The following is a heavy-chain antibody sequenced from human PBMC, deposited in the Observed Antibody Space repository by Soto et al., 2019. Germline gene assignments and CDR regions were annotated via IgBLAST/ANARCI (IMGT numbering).Heavy chain of an antibody. CDR2: ISPGSRYP. CDR1: GFTFGDSY. J-gene: IGHJ5*02. CDR3: VRGGGGGLFDP. V-gene: IGHV3-11*06. D-gene: IGHD2-15*01. Sequence: KPGGSLRLSWAGSGFTFGDSYMSWIRQAPGKGLEWLSYISPGSRYPAYADSVKGRFTISRDNAKRSLYLQMMSLTAEDTAIYYCVRGGGGGLFDPWGQGTMVTVSS.